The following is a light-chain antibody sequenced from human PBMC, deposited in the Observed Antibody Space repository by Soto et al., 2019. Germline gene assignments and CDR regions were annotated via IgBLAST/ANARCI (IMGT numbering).Light chain of an antibody. CDR2: DDG. Sequence: SYDLTQSPSVSVAPGQTARITCGGNNIGGKSLHWYQQKPGQAPVLVVYDDGDRPSGIPERFSGSNSGNTATLTISRVEAGDEADYYCQVWDNNYDHYVFGTGTKLTVL. CDR1: NIGGKS. J-gene: IGLJ1*01. V-gene: IGLV3-21*02. CDR3: QVWDNNYDHYV.